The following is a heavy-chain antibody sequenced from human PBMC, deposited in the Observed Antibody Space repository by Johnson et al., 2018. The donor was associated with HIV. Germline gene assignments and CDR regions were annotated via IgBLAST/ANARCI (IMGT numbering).Heavy chain of an antibody. CDR1: GFTFSSYA. V-gene: IGHV3-30*04. Sequence: QMLLVESGGGVVQPGRSLRLSCAASGFTFSSYAMHWVRQAPGTGLEWVAVISYDGSNKYYADSVKGRFTLSRDHSKNTLYLQMNSLRAEDTAVYYCARPSEDYSSSSGDAFDIWGQGTMVTVSS. CDR3: ARPSEDYSSSSGDAFDI. D-gene: IGHD6-6*01. J-gene: IGHJ3*02. CDR2: ISYDGSNK.